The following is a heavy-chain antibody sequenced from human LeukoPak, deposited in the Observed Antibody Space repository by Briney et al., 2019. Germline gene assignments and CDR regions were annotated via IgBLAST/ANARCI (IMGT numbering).Heavy chain of an antibody. CDR2: ITGSGTST. Sequence: GGSLRLSCVASGFTFSNYAMSWVRQAPGKGVEWVSAITGSGTSTYYADSLKGRFTISRDNSKNTVFLQMNSLRHEDTAIYYCVIWGDYDVLTGYYVPDYWGQGTLVTVSS. D-gene: IGHD3-9*01. V-gene: IGHV3-23*01. CDR3: VIWGDYDVLTGYYVPDY. CDR1: GFTFSNYA. J-gene: IGHJ4*02.